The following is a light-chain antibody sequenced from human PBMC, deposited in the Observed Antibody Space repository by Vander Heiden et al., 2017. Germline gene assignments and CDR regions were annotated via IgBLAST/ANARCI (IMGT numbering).Light chain of an antibody. V-gene: IGKV1-39*01. J-gene: IGKJ3*01. Sequence: DIQMTQSPSSLSASVGDRVTITCRASQSISSYLNWYQQNPGKAPNLLIYAASSLQSGVPARFSGSGSGTDFTLTIISLQPEDFATYYCQQSYSTPFTFGLGTKVDIK. CDR2: AAS. CDR3: QQSYSTPFT. CDR1: QSISSY.